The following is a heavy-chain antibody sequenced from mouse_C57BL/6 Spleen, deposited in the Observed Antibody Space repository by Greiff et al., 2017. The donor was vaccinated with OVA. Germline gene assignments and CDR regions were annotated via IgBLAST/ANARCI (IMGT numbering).Heavy chain of an antibody. J-gene: IGHJ1*03. Sequence: EVKLQESGPGMVKPSQSLSLTCTVTGYSITSGYDWNWIRHFPGNKLEWMGYISYSGSTNYNPSLKSRISITHDTSKNHFFLKLNSVTTEDTATYYCARGGDGYFDVWGTGTTVTVSS. CDR1: GYSITSGYD. CDR3: ARGGDGYFDV. CDR2: ISYSGST. V-gene: IGHV3-1*01.